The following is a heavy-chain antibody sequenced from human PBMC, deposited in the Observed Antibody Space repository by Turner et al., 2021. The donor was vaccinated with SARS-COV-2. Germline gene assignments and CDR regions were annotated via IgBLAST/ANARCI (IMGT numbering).Heavy chain of an antibody. Sequence: EVQLVKSGGGLIQPGGSLRLSCASSGFTVSSNYMSWVRQAPGKGLEWVSVIYSGGSTYYADSVKGRFTISRDNSKNTLYLQMNSLRAEDTAVYYCARGHSSGWHQSGAFDIWGQGTMVTVSS. V-gene: IGHV3-53*01. CDR1: GFTVSSNY. J-gene: IGHJ3*02. CDR3: ARGHSSGWHQSGAFDI. D-gene: IGHD6-19*01. CDR2: IYSGGST.